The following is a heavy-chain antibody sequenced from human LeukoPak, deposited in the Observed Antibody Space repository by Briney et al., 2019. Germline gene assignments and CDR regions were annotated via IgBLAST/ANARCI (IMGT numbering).Heavy chain of an antibody. V-gene: IGHV4-39*01. D-gene: IGHD3-22*01. J-gene: IGHJ3*01. CDR2: IYYSGST. CDR1: GGSISSSSYF. Sequence: SETLSLTCTVSGGSISSSSYFWGWIRQPPGKGLEWIGSIYYSGSTYYNPSLKSRVTISVDTSKNQFSLKLSSVTAADTAVYYCHARVTMILGNDAFDRWGQGTMVTVSS. CDR3: HARVTMILGNDAFDR.